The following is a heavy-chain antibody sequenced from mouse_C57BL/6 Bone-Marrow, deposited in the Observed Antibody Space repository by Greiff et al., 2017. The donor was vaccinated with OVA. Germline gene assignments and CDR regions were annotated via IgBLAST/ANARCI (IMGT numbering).Heavy chain of an antibody. J-gene: IGHJ1*03. D-gene: IGHD1-1*01. CDR2: INPYNGGP. V-gene: IGHV1-19*01. Sequence: EVQLQQSGPVLVKPGASVKMSCKASGYTFTDYYMNWVKQSHGKSLEWIGVINPYNGGPSYNQKFKGKATLTVDKSSSTAYMEPNSPTSEDSAVYYCARYGSSLTEDFDVWGTGTTVTVSS. CDR1: GYTFTDYY. CDR3: ARYGSSLTEDFDV.